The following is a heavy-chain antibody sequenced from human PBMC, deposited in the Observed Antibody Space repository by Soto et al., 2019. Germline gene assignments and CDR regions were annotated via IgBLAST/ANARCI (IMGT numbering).Heavy chain of an antibody. J-gene: IGHJ5*02. CDR1: GGSISSGDYY. D-gene: IGHD6-13*01. CDR3: ARDKVAAAGNFWFDP. V-gene: IGHV4-30-4*01. Sequence: QVQLQESGPGLVKPSQTLSLTCTVSGGSISSGDYYWSWIRQPPGKGLEWIGYIYYSGSTYYNPSLKSRVTISVDTSKYQFSLKLSSVTAADTAVYYCARDKVAAAGNFWFDPWGQGTLVTVSS. CDR2: IYYSGST.